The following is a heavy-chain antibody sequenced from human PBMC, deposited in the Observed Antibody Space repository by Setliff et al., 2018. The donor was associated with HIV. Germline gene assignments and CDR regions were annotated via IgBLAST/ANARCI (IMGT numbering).Heavy chain of an antibody. D-gene: IGHD3-22*01. Sequence: PSETLSLTCTVSGGYMSGYYWSWIRQPPGKGLEWLGRIGTKTDGGTADYAAPVKGRFTISRDDSKNTLYLQMNSLKTEDTAVYYCTTVVIYDSSGYYYPRDYWGQGTLVTVSS. CDR2: IGTKTDGGTA. CDR3: TTVVIYDSSGYYYPRDY. CDR1: GGYMSGYY. J-gene: IGHJ4*02. V-gene: IGHV3-15*04.